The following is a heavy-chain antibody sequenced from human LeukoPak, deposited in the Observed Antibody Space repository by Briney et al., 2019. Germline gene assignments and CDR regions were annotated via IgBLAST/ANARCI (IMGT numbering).Heavy chain of an antibody. V-gene: IGHV5-10-1*01. CDR1: GYIFTSYW. CDR2: IDPIDSYT. J-gene: IGHJ4*02. Sequence: GESLRISCKGSGYIFTSYWISWVRQMPGKGLEWMGRIDPIDSYTNYSPPFQGHVTFSVDKSISTAYLQWSSLKASDTAMYYCARQTTVTTQSDYWGQGTLVTVSS. D-gene: IGHD4-17*01. CDR3: ARQTTVTTQSDY.